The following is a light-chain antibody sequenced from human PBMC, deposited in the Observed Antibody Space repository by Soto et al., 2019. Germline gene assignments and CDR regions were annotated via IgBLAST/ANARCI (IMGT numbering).Light chain of an antibody. CDR2: DVS. V-gene: IGLV2-11*01. J-gene: IGLJ2*01. CDR3: CSYAGGPRPVL. CDR1: SSDVGGYNY. Sequence: QSVLTQPRSVSGSPGQSVTISCTGTSSDVGGYNYVSWYQQHPGKAPKLMIYDVSKRPSGVPDRFSGSKSGNTASLTISGLQAEDEADYYCCSYAGGPRPVLFGGGTKLTVL.